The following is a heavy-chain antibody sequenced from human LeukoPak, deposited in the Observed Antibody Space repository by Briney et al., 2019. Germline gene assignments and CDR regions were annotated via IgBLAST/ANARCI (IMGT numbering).Heavy chain of an antibody. Sequence: SETLSLTCTVAGDSISPYYWSWIRQPPGKGLEWIGYIYYSGGTKYNPSVKSRVTISVDTSKNQFSLKLSSVTAADTAVYYCARGDLGRKYGDYSSAEYFQHWGQGTLVTVSS. V-gene: IGHV4-59*01. J-gene: IGHJ1*01. CDR1: GDSISPYY. D-gene: IGHD4-17*01. CDR2: IYYSGGT. CDR3: ARGDLGRKYGDYSSAEYFQH.